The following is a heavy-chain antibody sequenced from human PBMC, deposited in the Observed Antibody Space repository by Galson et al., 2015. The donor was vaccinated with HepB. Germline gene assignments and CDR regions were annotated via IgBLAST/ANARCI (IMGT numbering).Heavy chain of an antibody. CDR3: ARDWHEGYCSSTSCHYGMDV. V-gene: IGHV1-46*01. CDR2: INPSGGST. CDR1: GSTFTSYC. J-gene: IGHJ6*02. Sequence: SVKVSCKASGSTFTSYCMHWVRQAPGQGLEWMGIINPSGGSTSYAQKFQGRVTMTRDTSTSTVYMELSSLRSEDTAVYYCARDWHEGYCSSTSCHYGMDVWGQGTTVTVSS. D-gene: IGHD2-2*01.